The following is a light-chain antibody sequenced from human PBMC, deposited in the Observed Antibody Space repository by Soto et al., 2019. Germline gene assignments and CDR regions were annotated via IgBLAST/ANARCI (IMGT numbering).Light chain of an antibody. J-gene: IGKJ3*01. CDR2: DAS. CDR1: RSVGTF. V-gene: IGKV3-11*01. Sequence: EVVLTQSPATLSLSPGERANLSCRASRSVGTFLAWYQQKPGQAPRLLIDDASNRATGIPARFSGSGSQTEFTLTISNVQPQDCAVYYCQQRYTWPPNFGPGTKVDI. CDR3: QQRYTWPPN.